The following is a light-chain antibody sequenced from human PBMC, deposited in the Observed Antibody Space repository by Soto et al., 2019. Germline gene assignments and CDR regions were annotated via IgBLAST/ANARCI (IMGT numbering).Light chain of an antibody. V-gene: IGKV3-20*01. CDR1: QSVSSSY. J-gene: IGKJ1*01. CDR3: QQFGSSAWT. Sequence: ESVLTQSPGTLSSSPGEKATLSCRASQSVSSSYLAWYQQKPGQAPRLLIYGASSRATGIPDRFSGSGSGTDFTLTVSRLEPEDFAAYYCQQFGSSAWTFGQGTKVEIK. CDR2: GAS.